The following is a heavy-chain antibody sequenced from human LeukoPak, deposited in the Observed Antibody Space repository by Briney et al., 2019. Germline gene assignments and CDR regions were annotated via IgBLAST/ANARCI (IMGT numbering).Heavy chain of an antibody. J-gene: IGHJ6*03. CDR2: INPSGGST. CDR3: ARGRYCSGGSCVYYYMDV. CDR1: GYTFTSYY. D-gene: IGHD2-15*01. V-gene: IGHV1-46*01. Sequence: ASVRVSCKASGYTFTSYYMHWVRQAPGQGLEWMGLINPSGGSTSYAQKFQGRVTMTRDTSISTAYMELSRLRSDDTAVYYCARGRYCSGGSCVYYYMDVWGKGTTVTVSS.